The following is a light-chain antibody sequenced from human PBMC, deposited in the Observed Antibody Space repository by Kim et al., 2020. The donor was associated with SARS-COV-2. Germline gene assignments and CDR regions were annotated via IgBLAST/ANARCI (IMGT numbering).Light chain of an antibody. CDR3: QQSYITPFT. CDR2: AAS. CDR1: QGISSW. Sequence: DIQMTQSPSSVSASIGDRVTITCRASQGISSWLAWYQQKPGRAPKLLISAASTLQGGVPSRFSGSGSETDFTLTISSLQPDDFATYFCQQSYITPFTFGPGTKVDIK. J-gene: IGKJ3*01. V-gene: IGKV1-12*01.